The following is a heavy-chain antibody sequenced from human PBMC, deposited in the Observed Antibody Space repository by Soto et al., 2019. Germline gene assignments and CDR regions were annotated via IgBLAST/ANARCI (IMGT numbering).Heavy chain of an antibody. D-gene: IGHD3-16*01. CDR2: ISWNSGSI. CDR1: GFTFDDYA. V-gene: IGHV3-9*01. J-gene: IGHJ6*03. Sequence: GGSLRLSCAASGFTFDDYAMHWVRQAPGKGLEWVSGISWNSGSIGYADSVKGRFTISRDNAKNSLYLQMNSLRAEDTALYYCASCFGGDYHYFMDVCGQGTTVTVSS. CDR3: ASCFGGDYHYFMDV.